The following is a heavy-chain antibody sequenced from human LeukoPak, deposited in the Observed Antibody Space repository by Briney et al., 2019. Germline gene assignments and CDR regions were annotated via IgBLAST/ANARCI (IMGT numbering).Heavy chain of an antibody. J-gene: IGHJ4*02. CDR1: GASISRSYTYY. Sequence: PSETLSLTCTVSGASISRSYTYYWSWIRQPPGKGLEWIGYIYYSGSTNYNPSLKSRVTISVDTSKNQFSLKLSSVTAADTAVYYCASQSWESGDFDYWGQGTLVTVSS. D-gene: IGHD1-26*01. V-gene: IGHV4-59*08. CDR2: IYYSGST. CDR3: ASQSWESGDFDY.